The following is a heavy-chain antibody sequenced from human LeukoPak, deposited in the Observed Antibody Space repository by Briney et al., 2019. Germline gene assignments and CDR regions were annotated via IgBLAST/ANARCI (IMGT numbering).Heavy chain of an antibody. D-gene: IGHD6-13*01. CDR3: ARDPQQLVLFGWFDP. CDR2: INPNSGGT. V-gene: IGHV1-2*02. Sequence: ASVKVSCKASGYTFTGYYMHWVRQAPGQGLEWMGWINPNSGGTNYAQKFQGRVTMTRDTSISTAYMELSRLRSDDTAVYYCARDPQQLVLFGWFDPWGQGTLISVSS. J-gene: IGHJ5*02. CDR1: GYTFTGYY.